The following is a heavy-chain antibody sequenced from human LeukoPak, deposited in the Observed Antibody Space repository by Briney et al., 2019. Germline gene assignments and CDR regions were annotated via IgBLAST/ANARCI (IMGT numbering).Heavy chain of an antibody. V-gene: IGHV4-59*01. D-gene: IGHD3-10*01. CDR2: IYYSGST. Sequence: SETLSLTCTVSGGSISSYYWSWIRQPPGKGLEWIGYIYYSGSTNYNPSLKGRVTISVDTSKNQFSLKLSSVTAADTAAYYCARDGITMVRGVINGAFDIWGQGTMVTVSS. CDR1: GGSISSYY. CDR3: ARDGITMVRGVINGAFDI. J-gene: IGHJ3*02.